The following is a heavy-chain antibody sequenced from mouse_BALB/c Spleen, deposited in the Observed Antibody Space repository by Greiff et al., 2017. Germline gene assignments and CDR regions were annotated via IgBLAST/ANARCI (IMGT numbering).Heavy chain of an antibody. J-gene: IGHJ4*01. V-gene: IGHV14-3*02. Sequence: GQLQQSGAELVKPGASVKLSCTASGFNIKDTYMHWVKQRPEQGLEWIGRIDPANGNTKYDPKFQGKATITADTSSNTAYLQLSSLTSEDTAVYYCARSYYGGGNAMDYWGQGTSVTVSS. CDR1: GFNIKDTY. CDR3: ARSYYGGGNAMDY. D-gene: IGHD2-10*01. CDR2: IDPANGNT.